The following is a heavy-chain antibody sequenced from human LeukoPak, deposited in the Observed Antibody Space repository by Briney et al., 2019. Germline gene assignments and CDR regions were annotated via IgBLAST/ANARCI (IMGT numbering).Heavy chain of an antibody. CDR2: INHSGST. CDR3: ANGSHDSSDAFDI. J-gene: IGHJ3*02. V-gene: IGHV4-34*01. Sequence: SETLSLTCAVYGGSFSGYYWSWIRQPPGKGLEWIGEINHSGSTNYNPSLKSRVTISVDTSKNQFSLKLSSVTAADTAVYYCANGSHDSSDAFDIWGQGTMVTVSS. CDR1: GGSFSGYY. D-gene: IGHD1-26*01.